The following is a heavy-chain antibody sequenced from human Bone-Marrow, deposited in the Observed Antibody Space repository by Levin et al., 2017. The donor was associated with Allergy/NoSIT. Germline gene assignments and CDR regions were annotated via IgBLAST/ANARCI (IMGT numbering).Heavy chain of an antibody. CDR3: ARLSHYNISSGYFFYYGIDV. Sequence: GGSLRLSCEASGLSVKDTYMNWVRQAPGKGLEWVSVLKSDGTTFYADSVKGRFTISRDSSKNTLYLQMNSLRVEATAVYYCARLSHYNISSGYFFYYGIDVWGQGTTVTVSS. CDR2: LKSDGTT. J-gene: IGHJ6*02. CDR1: GLSVKDTY. D-gene: IGHD3-3*01. V-gene: IGHV3-53*01.